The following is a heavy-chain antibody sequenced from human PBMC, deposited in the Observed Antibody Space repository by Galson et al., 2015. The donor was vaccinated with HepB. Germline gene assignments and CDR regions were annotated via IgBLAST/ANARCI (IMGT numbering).Heavy chain of an antibody. V-gene: IGHV3-33*01. CDR3: ARGGTIFGVLMGYFDL. CDR1: GFTFSSYG. D-gene: IGHD3-3*01. Sequence: SLRLSCAASGFTFSSYGMHWVRQAPGKGLEWVAVIWYDGSNKYYADSVKGRFTISRDNSKNTLYLQMNSLRAEDTAVYYCARGGTIFGVLMGYFDLWGRGTLVTVSS. CDR2: IWYDGSNK. J-gene: IGHJ2*01.